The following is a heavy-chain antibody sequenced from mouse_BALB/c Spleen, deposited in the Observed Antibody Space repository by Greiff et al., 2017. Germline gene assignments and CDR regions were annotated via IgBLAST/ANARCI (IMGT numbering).Heavy chain of an antibody. D-gene: IGHD2-4*01. J-gene: IGHJ4*01. Sequence: QVQLQQSGAELMKPGASVKISCKATGYTFSSYWIEWVKQRPGHGLEWIGEILPGSGSTNYNEKFKGKATFTADTSSNTAYMQLSSLTSEDSAVYYCARFDYDAHYYAMDYWGQGTSVTVSS. CDR3: ARFDYDAHYYAMDY. CDR1: GYTFSSYW. CDR2: ILPGSGST. V-gene: IGHV1-9*01.